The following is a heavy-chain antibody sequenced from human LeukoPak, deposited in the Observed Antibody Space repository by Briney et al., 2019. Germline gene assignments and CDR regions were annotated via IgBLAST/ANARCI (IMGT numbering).Heavy chain of an antibody. CDR3: ARADFWSGYSSYYNMDV. Sequence: SETLSLTCAVYGGSFSGYYWSWIRQPPGKGLEWIGEINHSGSTNYNPSLKSRVTISVDTSKNQFSLKLSSVTAADTAVYYCARADFWSGYSSYYNMDVWGKGTTVTVSS. CDR2: INHSGST. J-gene: IGHJ6*03. V-gene: IGHV4-34*01. CDR1: GGSFSGYY. D-gene: IGHD3-3*01.